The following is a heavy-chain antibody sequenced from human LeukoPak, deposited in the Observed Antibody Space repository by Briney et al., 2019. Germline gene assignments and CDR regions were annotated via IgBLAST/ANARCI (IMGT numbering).Heavy chain of an antibody. J-gene: IGHJ6*02. CDR3: ARLSTRLGSGYYYYYYGMDV. V-gene: IGHV4-30-2*01. D-gene: IGHD1-26*01. Sequence: PSQTLSLTCTVSGGSVSSGDYYWSWIRQPPGKGLEWIGSVYHSGETYYNPSLNSRVTISLDTSKNQFSLKLSSVTAADTAVYYCARLSTRLGSGYYYYYYGMDVWGQGTTVTVSS. CDR1: GGSVSSGDYY. CDR2: VYHSGET.